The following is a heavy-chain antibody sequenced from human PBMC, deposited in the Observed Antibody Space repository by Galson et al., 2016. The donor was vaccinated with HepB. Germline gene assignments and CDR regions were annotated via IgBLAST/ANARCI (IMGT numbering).Heavy chain of an antibody. CDR2: IDWDDNR. CDR3: ARIPRGDYHFDY. V-gene: IGHV2-70*04. CDR1: GFSLTTSGMR. J-gene: IGHJ4*02. D-gene: IGHD3-16*01. Sequence: PALVKPTQTLTLTCTFSGFSLTTSGMRVSWIRQPPGKALEWLARIDWDDNRFYSTSLKTRLTISKDSSKNQVVLTMANMDPVDTATYYCARIPRGDYHFDYWGQGTLVTVSS.